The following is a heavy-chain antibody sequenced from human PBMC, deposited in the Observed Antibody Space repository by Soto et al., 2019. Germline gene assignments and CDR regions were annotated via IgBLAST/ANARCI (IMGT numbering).Heavy chain of an antibody. V-gene: IGHV3-30*18. CDR2: ISYDGSNK. D-gene: IGHD3-10*01. Sequence: GGSLRLSCAASGSTFSSYGMHWVRQAPGKGLEWVAVISYDGSNKYYADSVKGRFTISRDNSKNTLYLQMNSLRAEDTAVYYCAKEGRGSGMDVWGQGTTVTVSS. J-gene: IGHJ6*02. CDR1: GSTFSSYG. CDR3: AKEGRGSGMDV.